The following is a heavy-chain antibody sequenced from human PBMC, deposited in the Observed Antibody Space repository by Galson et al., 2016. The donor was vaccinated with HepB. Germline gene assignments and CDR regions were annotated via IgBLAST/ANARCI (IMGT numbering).Heavy chain of an antibody. V-gene: IGHV3-21*06. D-gene: IGHD6-19*01. J-gene: IGHJ4*02. Sequence: SLRLSCAASGFNFNTFTMHWVRQTPGKGLEWVSSISGGSQHIYYADSVNGRFAFSRDNAANSVFLEMNSLRVDDSGVYFCARQVAGLSDWGQGSLVIVSS. CDR2: ISGGSQHI. CDR3: ARQVAGLSD. CDR1: GFNFNTFT.